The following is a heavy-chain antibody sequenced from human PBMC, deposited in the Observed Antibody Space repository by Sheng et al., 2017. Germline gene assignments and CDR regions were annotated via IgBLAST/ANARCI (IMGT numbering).Heavy chain of an antibody. CDR2: IIPIFRST. J-gene: IGHJ4*02. D-gene: IGHD1-7*01. CDR3: ARGNWNYLSDY. V-gene: IGHV1-69*13. CDR1: GYSFSNHA. Sequence: QVRLVQSGSEMKEPGTSVTVSCTASGYSFSNHALSWLRKAPGQGPEWMGGIIPIFRSTNYAQKFQGRVTISADESTSTAYMEMRSLRSEDTAVYYCARGNWNYLSDYWGQGTLVTVSS.